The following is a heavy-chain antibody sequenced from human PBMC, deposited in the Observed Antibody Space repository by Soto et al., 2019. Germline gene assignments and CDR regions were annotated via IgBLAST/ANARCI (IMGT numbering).Heavy chain of an antibody. CDR3: ARLYGSYFTS. D-gene: IGHD1-26*01. V-gene: IGHV5-51*01. CDR2: IYPSDSDT. Sequence: SLKISCMGSGYKVSAWHNFTSYWIAWVRQMPGKGLEWMGIIYPSDSDTRYSPSFQGQVTISADKSISTAYLQWSSLKASDTAMYYCARLYGSYFTSWGQGTLVTVSS. J-gene: IGHJ5*02. CDR1: GYKVSAWHNFTSYW.